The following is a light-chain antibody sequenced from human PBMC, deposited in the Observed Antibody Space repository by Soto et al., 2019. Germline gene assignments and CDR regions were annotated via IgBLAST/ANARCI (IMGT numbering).Light chain of an antibody. CDR2: DAS. J-gene: IGKJ3*01. V-gene: IGKV1-5*01. Sequence: DVPMTQSPSTLSASVGDRVTIACRATHNIGNWLAWYQQKPGKAPRILIYDASILESGVPSRFSGSGSGTEFTLTITSLQPDDFATYYCQQYTAFLFGPGTKVDLQ. CDR1: HNIGNW. CDR3: QQYTAFL.